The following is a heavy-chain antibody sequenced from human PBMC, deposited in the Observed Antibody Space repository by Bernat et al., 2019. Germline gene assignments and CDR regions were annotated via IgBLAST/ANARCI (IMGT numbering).Heavy chain of an antibody. CDR3: ARPERAGGSNWEHDY. D-gene: IGHD1-26*01. CDR1: GYSFTNYW. V-gene: IGHV5-10-1*03. Sequence: EVQLVQSGAEVKKPGESLRISCKGSGYSFTNYWISWVRQMPGKGLEWMGTIDPSDSYSNYSPAFQGHVTMSVDRSINTAYLQWSSLKASDTAIYYCARPERAGGSNWEHDYWGQGTLVTVSS. CDR2: IDPSDSYS. J-gene: IGHJ4*02.